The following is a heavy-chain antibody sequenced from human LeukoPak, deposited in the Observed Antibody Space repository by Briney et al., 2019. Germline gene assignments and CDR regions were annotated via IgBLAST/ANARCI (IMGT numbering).Heavy chain of an antibody. CDR1: GYTFTSYY. Sequence: GSSVKSSCKASGYTFTSYYIQWVRQPPGQGLEWMGWITPNSGGTNYDQKFQGRVTMTRDTSISTAYMELSRLRSDDTAVYYCARDWSIVVVPAAMASRHYYYYYGMDVWGQGTTVTVSS. D-gene: IGHD2-2*01. V-gene: IGHV1-2*02. CDR2: ITPNSGGT. CDR3: ARDWSIVVVPAAMASRHYYYYYGMDV. J-gene: IGHJ6*02.